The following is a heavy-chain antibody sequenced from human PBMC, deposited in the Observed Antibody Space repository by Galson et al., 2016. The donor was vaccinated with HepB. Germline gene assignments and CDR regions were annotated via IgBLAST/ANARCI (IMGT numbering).Heavy chain of an antibody. CDR3: ARGDNPDYGDYASAYYYMDV. CDR2: INHSGST. D-gene: IGHD4-17*01. J-gene: IGHJ6*03. Sequence: ETLSLTCTVSGGSVSSASYYWRWIRQTPGKGLEWIGEINHSGSTNYNPSLKSRVTISVDTSKNQFSLKLSSVTAADTAVYYCARGDNPDYGDYASAYYYMDVWGKGTTVTVSS. CDR1: GGSVSSASYY. V-gene: IGHV4-61*01.